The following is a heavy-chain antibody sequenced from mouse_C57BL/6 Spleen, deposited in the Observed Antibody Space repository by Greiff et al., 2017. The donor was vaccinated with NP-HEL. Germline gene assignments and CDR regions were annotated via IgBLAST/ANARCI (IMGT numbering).Heavy chain of an antibody. Sequence: EVQLQQSGAELVKPGASVKLSCTASGFNIKDYYMHWVKQRTEQGLEWIGRIDPEDGENKYAPKFQGTATITADTSSNTAYLQLSSLTSEDTAVYYCAREGPYYGSSWGYWGQGTTLTVSS. CDR3: AREGPYYGSSWGY. CDR1: GFNIKDYY. J-gene: IGHJ2*01. V-gene: IGHV14-2*01. D-gene: IGHD1-1*01. CDR2: IDPEDGEN.